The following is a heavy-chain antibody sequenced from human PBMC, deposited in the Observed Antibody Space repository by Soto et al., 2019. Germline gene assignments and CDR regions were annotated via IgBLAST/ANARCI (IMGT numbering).Heavy chain of an antibody. CDR2: IVVGSGNT. CDR1: GFTFTSSA. V-gene: IGHV1-58*01. D-gene: IGHD2-21*02. CDR3: AAVTAGGGPDY. Sequence: QMQLVQSGPEVKKPGTSVKVSCKASGFTFTSSAVQWVRQARGQRLEWIGWIVVGSGNTNYAQKFQERVTITRDMSTSTAYMELSSLRSEDTAVYYCAAVTAGGGPDYWGQGTLVTVSS. J-gene: IGHJ4*02.